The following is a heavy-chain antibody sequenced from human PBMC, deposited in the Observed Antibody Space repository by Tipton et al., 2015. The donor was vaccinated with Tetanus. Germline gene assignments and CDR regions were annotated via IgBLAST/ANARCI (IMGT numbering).Heavy chain of an antibody. V-gene: IGHV3-30-3*01. D-gene: IGHD3-22*01. Sequence: SLRLSCAASGFTFSSYAMHWVRQAPGKGLEWVAVISYDGSNKYYADSVKGRFTISRDNSKNTLYLQMNSLRAEDTAVCYCARVPRLYYDSSGYYDYFDYWGQGTLVTVSS. CDR2: ISYDGSNK. J-gene: IGHJ4*02. CDR3: ARVPRLYYDSSGYYDYFDY. CDR1: GFTFSSYA.